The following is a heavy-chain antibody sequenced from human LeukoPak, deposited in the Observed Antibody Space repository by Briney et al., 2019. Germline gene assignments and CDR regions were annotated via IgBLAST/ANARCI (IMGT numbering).Heavy chain of an antibody. CDR3: ARGPPFVVVVPAAMPGRRFDP. J-gene: IGHJ5*02. CDR2: INHSGST. CDR1: GGSFSGYY. D-gene: IGHD2-2*01. V-gene: IGHV4-34*01. Sequence: PSETLSLTCAVYGGSFSGYYWSWIRQPPGKGLERIGEINHSGSTNYNPSLKSRVTISVDTSKNQFSLKLSSVTAADTAVYYCARGPPFVVVVPAAMPGRRFDPWGQGTLVTVSS.